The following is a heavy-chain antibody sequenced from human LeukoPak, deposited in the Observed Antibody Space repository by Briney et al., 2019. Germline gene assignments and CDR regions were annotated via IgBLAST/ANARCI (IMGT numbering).Heavy chain of an antibody. CDR2: ISSSSSYI. V-gene: IGHV3-21*01. CDR3: ARTLYSSSWYDPPPFDY. D-gene: IGHD6-13*01. Sequence: PGGSLRLSCAASGFTFSSYGMHWVRQAPGKGLEWVSSISSSSSYIYYADSVKGRFTISRDNAKNSLYLQMNSLRAEDTAVYYCARTLYSSSWYDPPPFDYWGQGTLVTVSS. J-gene: IGHJ4*02. CDR1: GFTFSSYG.